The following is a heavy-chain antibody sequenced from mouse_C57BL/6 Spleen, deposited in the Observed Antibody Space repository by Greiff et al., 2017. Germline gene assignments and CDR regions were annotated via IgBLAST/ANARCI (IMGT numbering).Heavy chain of an antibody. Sequence: VQLQQPGAELVRPGTSVKLSCKASGYTFTSYWMHWVKQRPGQGLEWIGVIDPSDSYTNYNQKFKGKATLTVDTSSSTAYMQLSSLTSEDSAVYYCARDYDYDGGYWYFDVWGTGTTVTVSS. CDR3: ARDYDYDGGYWYFDV. CDR2: IDPSDSYT. V-gene: IGHV1-59*01. D-gene: IGHD2-4*01. J-gene: IGHJ1*03. CDR1: GYTFTSYW.